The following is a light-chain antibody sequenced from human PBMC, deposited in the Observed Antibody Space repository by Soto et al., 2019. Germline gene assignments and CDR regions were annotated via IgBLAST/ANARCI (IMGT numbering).Light chain of an antibody. CDR2: EVS. Sequence: QSVLTQPASVSGSPGQSITISCTGTSSDVGGYNYVSWYQHHPGKAPKLMIYEVSNRPSGVSYRFSGSISGNTASLTISGLQAEDEADYYCNSYTGSGIVFGTGTKVTVL. V-gene: IGLV2-14*01. J-gene: IGLJ1*01. CDR1: SSDVGGYNY. CDR3: NSYTGSGIV.